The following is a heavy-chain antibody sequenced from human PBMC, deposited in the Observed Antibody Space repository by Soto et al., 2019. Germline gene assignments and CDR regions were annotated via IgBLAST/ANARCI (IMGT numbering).Heavy chain of an antibody. D-gene: IGHD3-22*01. J-gene: IGHJ4*02. CDR2: IKSKTDGGTT. CDR3: TTEPVTMIGVLPSSG. CDR1: GFTFSNAW. V-gene: IGHV3-15*07. Sequence: GGSLRLSCAASGFTFSNAWLYWVRQAPGKGLEWVGRIKSKTDGGTTDYAAPVKGRFTISRDDSKNTLYLQMNSLKTEDTAVYYCTTEPVTMIGVLPSSGWGQGTLVTGS.